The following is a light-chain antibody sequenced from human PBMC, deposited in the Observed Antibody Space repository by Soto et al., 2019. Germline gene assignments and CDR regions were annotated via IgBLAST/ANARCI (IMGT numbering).Light chain of an antibody. Sequence: EIVLTQSPGTLSLSPGERATLSCRASQSVTSSHLAWYQQKPGQAPRLLIHGASSSATGIPDRFSGSGSGTDFNLTISTLEPEDFAVYYCQQYGRLLPTFGKGTKVEIK. CDR1: QSVTSSH. V-gene: IGKV3-20*01. CDR3: QQYGRLLPT. CDR2: GAS. J-gene: IGKJ1*01.